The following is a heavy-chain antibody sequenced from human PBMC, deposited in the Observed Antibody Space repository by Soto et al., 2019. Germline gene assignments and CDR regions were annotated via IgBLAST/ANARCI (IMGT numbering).Heavy chain of an antibody. J-gene: IGHJ4*02. Sequence: GGSLRLSCAASGFTFSSYSMNWVRQAPGKGLEWVSSISSSSSYIYYADSVKGRFTISRDNAKNSLYLQMNSLRAEDTAVYYCARGSVATIRGPYYFDYWGQGTLVTVSS. V-gene: IGHV3-21*01. D-gene: IGHD5-12*01. CDR1: GFTFSSYS. CDR2: ISSSSSYI. CDR3: ARGSVATIRGPYYFDY.